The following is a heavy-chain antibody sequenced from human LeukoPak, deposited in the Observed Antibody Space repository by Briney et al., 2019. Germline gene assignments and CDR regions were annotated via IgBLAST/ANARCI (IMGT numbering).Heavy chain of an antibody. CDR3: ARADLDYYGSNRFFGL. V-gene: IGHV6-1*01. Sequence: SRTLSLTCAISGDSVSSNSVSWNWIRQSPSRGLEWLGRTYYRSKWYNDYAVFVKSRININPDTSKNQFSLHLNSVTPDDTAVYYCARADLDYYGSNRFFGLWGRGTLVTVSS. CDR1: GDSVSSNSVS. D-gene: IGHD3-10*01. J-gene: IGHJ2*01. CDR2: TYYRSKWYN.